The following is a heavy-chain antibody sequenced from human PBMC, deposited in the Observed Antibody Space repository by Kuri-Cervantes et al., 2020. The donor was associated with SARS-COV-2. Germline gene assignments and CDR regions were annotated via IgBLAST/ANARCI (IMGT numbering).Heavy chain of an antibody. CDR3: ARNARSSPGGY. CDR1: GFTFSSYA. CDR2: ISYDGSNK. J-gene: IGHJ4*02. V-gene: IGHV3-30-3*01. D-gene: IGHD6-13*01. Sequence: GESLKIPCAASGFTFSSYAMHWVRQAPGKGLEWVAVISYDGSNKYYADSVKGRFTITRDKSKNTLYLQMNSLRAEDTAVYYCARNARSSPGGYWGQGTLVTVSS.